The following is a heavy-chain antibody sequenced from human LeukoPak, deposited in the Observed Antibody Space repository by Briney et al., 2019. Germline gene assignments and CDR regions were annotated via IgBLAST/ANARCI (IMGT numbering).Heavy chain of an antibody. D-gene: IGHD2-15*01. CDR3: ARQFEIGVVVAAPVYFDY. CDR1: GGSISSSSYY. V-gene: IGHV4-39*01. Sequence: PSETLSLNCTVSGGSISSSSYYWGWIRQPPGKGLEWIGSIYYSGSTYYNPSLKSRVTISVDTSKNQFSLKLSSVTAADPAVYYCARQFEIGVVVAAPVYFDYWGQGTLVTVSS. J-gene: IGHJ4*02. CDR2: IYYSGST.